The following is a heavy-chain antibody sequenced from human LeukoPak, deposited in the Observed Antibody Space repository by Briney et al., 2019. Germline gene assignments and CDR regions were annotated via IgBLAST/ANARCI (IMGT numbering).Heavy chain of an antibody. Sequence: GGSLRLSCAASGFTVRNYAMSWVRQAAGKGLEWVSVTSGSGDSTYYADSVKGRFTISRDNSKNTLYLQMNSLRAEDTAVYYCAKHNYYDSTGYYSLTYYLDYWGQGTLVTVSS. CDR2: TSGSGDST. CDR1: GFTVRNYA. J-gene: IGHJ4*02. D-gene: IGHD3-22*01. CDR3: AKHNYYDSTGYYSLTYYLDY. V-gene: IGHV3-23*01.